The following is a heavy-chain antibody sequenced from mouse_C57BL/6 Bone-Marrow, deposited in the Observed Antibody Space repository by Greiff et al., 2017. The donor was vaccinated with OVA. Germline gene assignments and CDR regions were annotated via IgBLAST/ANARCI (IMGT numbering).Heavy chain of an antibody. CDR1: GFTFSSYG. Sequence: EVQGVESGGDLVKPGGSLKLSCAASGFTFSSYGMSWVRQTPDKRLEWVATISSGGSYTYYPDSVKGRFTISRDNAKNTLYLQMSSLKSEDTAMYYCARRWDRAMDYWGQGTSVTVSS. J-gene: IGHJ4*01. V-gene: IGHV5-6*01. CDR2: ISSGGSYT. D-gene: IGHD4-1*01. CDR3: ARRWDRAMDY.